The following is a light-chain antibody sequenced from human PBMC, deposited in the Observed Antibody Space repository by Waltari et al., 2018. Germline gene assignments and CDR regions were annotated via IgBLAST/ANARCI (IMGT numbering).Light chain of an antibody. V-gene: IGLV2-23*02. Sequence: QSALTQPASVSGSPGQSITISCTGTSNDVGSYNLASWYQQYPGKAPTLMIYEVTKRPSGVSSRFSGSKSGNTASLTISGLQAEDEADYYCSSYAGSTTLVIFGGGTKLTV. CDR1: SNDVGSYNL. CDR2: EVT. J-gene: IGLJ2*01. CDR3: SSYAGSTTLVI.